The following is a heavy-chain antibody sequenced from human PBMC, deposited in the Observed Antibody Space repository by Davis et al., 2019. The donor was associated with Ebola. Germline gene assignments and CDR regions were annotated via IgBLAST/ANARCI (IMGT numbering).Heavy chain of an antibody. Sequence: GESLKISCAASGFTFSSYWMHWVRQAPGKGLVWVSRIYIDGSRINYADFVKGRFTIFRDNAKSTLYLQMDSLRAEDAAVYYCARAPRYYYMDVWGKGTTVSVSS. CDR3: ARAPRYYYMDV. J-gene: IGHJ6*03. D-gene: IGHD3-16*02. CDR2: IYIDGSRI. V-gene: IGHV3-74*01. CDR1: GFTFSSYW.